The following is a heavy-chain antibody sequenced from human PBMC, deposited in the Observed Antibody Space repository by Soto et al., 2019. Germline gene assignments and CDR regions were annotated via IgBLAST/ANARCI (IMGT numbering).Heavy chain of an antibody. J-gene: IGHJ6*02. CDR2: ISSSSSTI. V-gene: IGHV3-48*02. CDR3: ATAKRGEGELPAGYYYGMDV. D-gene: IGHD1-26*01. Sequence: EVQLVESGGGLVQPGGSLRLSCAASGFTFSSYSMNWVRQAPGKGLEWVSYISSSSSTIYYADSVKGRFTISRDNAKNSLYLQMNSLRDEDTAVYYCATAKRGEGELPAGYYYGMDVWGQGTTVSVCS. CDR1: GFTFSSYS.